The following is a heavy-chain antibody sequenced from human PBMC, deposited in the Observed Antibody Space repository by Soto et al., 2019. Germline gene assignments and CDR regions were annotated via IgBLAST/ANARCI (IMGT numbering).Heavy chain of an antibody. CDR3: ASGAGTFYYYYGMDF. Sequence: GSSVQVSCKASGYTFTSYGISWVRQAPGQGLEWMGWISAYNGNTNYAQKLQGRVTMTTDTSTSTAYMELRSLRSDDTAVYYCASGAGTFYYYYGMDFGGQGHTVTVSS. CDR1: GYTFTSYG. D-gene: IGHD6-19*01. CDR2: ISAYNGNT. J-gene: IGHJ6*02. V-gene: IGHV1-18*04.